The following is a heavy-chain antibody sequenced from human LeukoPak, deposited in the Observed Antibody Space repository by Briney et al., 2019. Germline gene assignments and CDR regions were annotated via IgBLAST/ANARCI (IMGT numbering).Heavy chain of an antibody. D-gene: IGHD3-22*01. V-gene: IGHV1-2*02. CDR1: GYTFTAYY. J-gene: IGHJ4*02. Sequence: ASVNVSCKASGYTFTAYYMHWVRQAPGQGLEWMGWINPNSGGTNYAQKFQGRVTMTRDTSISTAYMELSRLRSDDTAVFYCARDYYDSSGYGSFDYWGQGTLVTVSS. CDR2: INPNSGGT. CDR3: ARDYYDSSGYGSFDY.